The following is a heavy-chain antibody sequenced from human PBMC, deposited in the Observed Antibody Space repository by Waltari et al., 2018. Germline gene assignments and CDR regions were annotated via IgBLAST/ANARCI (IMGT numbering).Heavy chain of an antibody. CDR3: ARDRGYSSSWSYYYYGMDV. V-gene: IGHV4-59*01. D-gene: IGHD6-13*01. CDR1: GGSISSYY. CDR2: IYYSGST. Sequence: QVQLQESGPGLVKPSETLSLTCTVSGGSISSYYWRWIRKPPGKGLEWIGYIYYSGSTNYNPSLKSRVTISVDTSKNQFSLKLSSVTAADTAVYYCARDRGYSSSWSYYYYGMDVWGQGTTVTVSS. J-gene: IGHJ6*02.